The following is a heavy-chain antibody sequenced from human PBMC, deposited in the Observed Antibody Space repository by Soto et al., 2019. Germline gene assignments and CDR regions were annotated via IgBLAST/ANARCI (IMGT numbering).Heavy chain of an antibody. CDR3: AKDYDFWSGYLNY. J-gene: IGHJ4*02. CDR1: GFIFNTYG. CDR2: ISHDGSNK. V-gene: IGHV3-30*18. Sequence: GGSLRLSCAASGFIFNTYGMHWVRQAPGKGLEWVAVISHDGSNKYYAGSVKGRLTISRDNSKNTLYLQMNSLRAEDTAVYYCAKDYDFWSGYLNYWGPGTLVTVSP. D-gene: IGHD3-3*01.